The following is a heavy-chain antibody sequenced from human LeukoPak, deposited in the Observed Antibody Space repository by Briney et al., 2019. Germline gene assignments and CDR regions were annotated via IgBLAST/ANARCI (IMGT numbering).Heavy chain of an antibody. CDR2: IYYSGSS. CDR3: ARHTFYDSSGYYPPDYYYYGMDL. J-gene: IGHJ6*02. Sequence: SETLSLTCTVSGGSISSYYWSWIRQPPGKGLEWIGYIYYSGSSNYNPSLKSRVTISVDTSKNQFSLKLSSVTAADTAVYYCARHTFYDSSGYYPPDYYYYGMDLWGQGTTVTVSS. CDR1: GGSISSYY. V-gene: IGHV4-59*08. D-gene: IGHD3-22*01.